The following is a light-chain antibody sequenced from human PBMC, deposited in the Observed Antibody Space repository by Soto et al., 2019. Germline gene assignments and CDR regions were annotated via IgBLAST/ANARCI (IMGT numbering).Light chain of an antibody. J-gene: IGKJ1*01. CDR1: QSISTW. V-gene: IGKV1-5*01. Sequence: DIQMAQSPSTLSASVRNTLTIPCQASQSISTWLAWYQQKPGKAPNLLIYDASSLESGVPSRFSGSGSGTEFTLTISSLQPDDFATYYCQQYNSYSEAFGQGTKVDIK. CDR2: DAS. CDR3: QQYNSYSEA.